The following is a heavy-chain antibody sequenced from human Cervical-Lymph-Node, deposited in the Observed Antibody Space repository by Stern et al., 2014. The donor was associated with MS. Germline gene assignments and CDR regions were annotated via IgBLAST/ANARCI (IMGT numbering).Heavy chain of an antibody. CDR3: ASERTHGLRGYSYEVY. V-gene: IGHV3-30*04. D-gene: IGHD5-18*01. CDR1: GFTFSSFD. Sequence: VQLVESGGGVVQPGRSLRLSCAASGFTFSSFDMHWVRQAPGTGLEWVSLISYDGSNEYYADSVKGRFTISRDNSENTLYLQMNSLRVEDTAVYYCASERTHGLRGYSYEVYWGQGTLVTVSS. J-gene: IGHJ4*02. CDR2: ISYDGSNE.